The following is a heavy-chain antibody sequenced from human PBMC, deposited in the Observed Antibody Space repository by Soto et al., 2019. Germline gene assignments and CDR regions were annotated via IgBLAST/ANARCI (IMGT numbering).Heavy chain of an antibody. D-gene: IGHD3-10*01. CDR3: AKELNYYGSGSYHFDY. V-gene: IGHV3-30*18. CDR1: GFTFSSYG. J-gene: IGHJ4*02. CDR2: ISYDGSNK. Sequence: QVQLVESGGGVVQPGRSLRLSCAASGFTFSSYGMHWVRQAPGKGLEWVAVISYDGSNKYYADSVKGRFTISRDNSKNTLYLQMNSLRAEDTAVYYCAKELNYYGSGSYHFDYWGQGTLVTVSS.